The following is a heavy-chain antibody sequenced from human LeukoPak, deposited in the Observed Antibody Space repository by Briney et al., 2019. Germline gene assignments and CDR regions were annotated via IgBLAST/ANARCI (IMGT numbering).Heavy chain of an antibody. CDR1: GGSISGYY. CDR2: INHSGST. D-gene: IGHD4-23*01. J-gene: IGHJ4*02. Sequence: SETLSLTCTVSGGSISGYYWSWIRQPPGKGLEWIGEINHSGSTNYNPSLKSRVTISVDTSKNQFSLKLSSVTAADTAVYYCARALTDYGGNTRNFDYWGQGTLVTVSS. V-gene: IGHV4-34*01. CDR3: ARALTDYGGNTRNFDY.